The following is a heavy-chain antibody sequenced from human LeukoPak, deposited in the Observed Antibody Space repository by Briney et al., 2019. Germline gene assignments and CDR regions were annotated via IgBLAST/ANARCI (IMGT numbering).Heavy chain of an antibody. Sequence: PGGSLRLFSAASGFTFSSYSMNWVRRAPRKGLEWVSSISSSSSYIYYADSVKGRFTISRDNSKNTLYLQMNSLKGDDTAVYYCAKDSAFYYIDVWGKGTTVIISS. CDR2: ISSSSSYI. D-gene: IGHD3-10*01. J-gene: IGHJ6*03. CDR1: GFTFSSYS. V-gene: IGHV3-21*01. CDR3: AKDSAFYYIDV.